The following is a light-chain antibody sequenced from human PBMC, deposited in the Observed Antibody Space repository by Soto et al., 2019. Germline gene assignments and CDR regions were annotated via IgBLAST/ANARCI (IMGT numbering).Light chain of an antibody. CDR3: SSYTSSSTVI. CDR2: DVR. Sequence: QSALTQPASVSVSPGQSITISCTGTSSDIGGYNYISWYQQHPGKAPKFIIYDVRNRPSGVSNRFSGSRSGNTASLTISGRRAEDEADYYCSSYTSSSTVIFGGGTKLTVL. V-gene: IGLV2-14*03. J-gene: IGLJ2*01. CDR1: SSDIGGYNY.